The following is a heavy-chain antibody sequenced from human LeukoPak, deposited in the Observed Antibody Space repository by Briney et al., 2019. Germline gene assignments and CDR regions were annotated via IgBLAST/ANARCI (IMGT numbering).Heavy chain of an antibody. CDR2: VNPNSGDT. D-gene: IGHD2-2*01. J-gene: IGHJ5*02. CDR3: AREGYCSSTSCYPWFDP. V-gene: IGHV1-2*02. CDR1: GYTFTGYY. Sequence: ASVKVSCKASGYTFTGYYLHWVRQAPGQGLEWMGCVNPNSGDTNYAQKFQGSVTMTTDTSISTAYMELGRLRSDDTAVYYCAREGYCSSTSCYPWFDPWGQGTLVTVSS.